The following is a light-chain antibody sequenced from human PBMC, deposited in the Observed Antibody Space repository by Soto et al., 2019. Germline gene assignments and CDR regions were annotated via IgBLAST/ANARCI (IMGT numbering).Light chain of an antibody. J-gene: IGKJ5*01. CDR1: QSISTW. CDR2: KAS. Sequence: DIQMTQSPSTLSASVGDRVTITCRASQSISTWLAGYQQKPGRAPNLLIYKASSLESGVPSRFSGGGSGTEFTLNISSLQPDDFATYCCQQYNVFPITFGQGTRLEI. V-gene: IGKV1-5*03. CDR3: QQYNVFPIT.